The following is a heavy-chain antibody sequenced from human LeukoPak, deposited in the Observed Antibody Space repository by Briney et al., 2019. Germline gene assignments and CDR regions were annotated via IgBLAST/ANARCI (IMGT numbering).Heavy chain of an antibody. V-gene: IGHV3-7*01. D-gene: IGHD3-22*01. CDR2: IKQDGSEK. CDR3: ARDLRSSGYYYYGMDV. J-gene: IGHJ6*02. Sequence: GGSLRLSCAGSGFTFSSYWMSWVRQAPGKGLEWVSNIKQDGSEKYYVDSVKGRFTISRDNAKTSLYLQMNSLRAEDMAVYYCARDLRSSGYYYYGMDVWGQGTTVTVSS. CDR1: GFTFSSYW.